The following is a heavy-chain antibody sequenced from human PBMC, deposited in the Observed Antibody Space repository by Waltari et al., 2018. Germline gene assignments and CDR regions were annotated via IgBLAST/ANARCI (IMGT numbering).Heavy chain of an antibody. CDR1: GFTFSTHV. J-gene: IGHJ4*02. CDR3: ARGSGVDS. CDR2: ISDGGGII. V-gene: IGHV3-23*01. D-gene: IGHD7-27*01. Sequence: EVQLLESGGGLVQPGGSLSLSCATAGFTFSTHVMIWVRQAPGKGLEWVSSISDGGGIINYADSVKGRFTISRDNSKNTLYLQMNSLRVDDTAVYYCARGSGVDSWGQGTLVTISS.